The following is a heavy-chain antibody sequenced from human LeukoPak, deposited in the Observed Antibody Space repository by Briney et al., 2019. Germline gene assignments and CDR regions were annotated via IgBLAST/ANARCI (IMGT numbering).Heavy chain of an antibody. CDR2: IYHSGST. CDR3: ARVGTDYYGSGSYYFDY. J-gene: IGHJ4*02. V-gene: IGHV4-30-2*01. CDR1: GGSTSSGGYS. Sequence: SQTLSLTCAVSGGSTSSGGYSWSWIRQPPGKGLEWIGYIYHSGSTYYNPSLKSRVTISVDRSKNQFSLKLSSVTAADTAAYYCARVGTDYYGSGSYYFDYWGQGTLVTVSS. D-gene: IGHD3-10*01.